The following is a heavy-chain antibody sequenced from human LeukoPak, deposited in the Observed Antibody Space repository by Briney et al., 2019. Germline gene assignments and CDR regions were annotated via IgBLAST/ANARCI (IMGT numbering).Heavy chain of an antibody. D-gene: IGHD2-21*02. V-gene: IGHV4-59*05. CDR3: ASGSLDCGGDCSEYFDY. CDR2: IYYSGST. Sequence: SETLSLTCTVSGGSISSYYWSWLRQSPGKGLEWIGSIYYSGSTYYNPSLKSRVTISVDTSKNQFSLKLSSVTAADTAVYYCASGSLDCGGDCSEYFDYWGQGTLVTVSS. J-gene: IGHJ4*02. CDR1: GGSISSYY.